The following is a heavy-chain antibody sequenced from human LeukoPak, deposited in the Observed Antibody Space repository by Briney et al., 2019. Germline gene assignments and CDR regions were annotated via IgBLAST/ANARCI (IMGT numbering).Heavy chain of an antibody. J-gene: IGHJ3*02. CDR3: ARQVGATTDAFDI. Sequence: GGSLRLSCAASGFTFSSYAMHWVRQAPGKGLEWVAVISYDGSNKYYADSVKGRFTISRDNSKNTLYLQMNSLRAEDTAVYYCARQVGATTDAFDIWGQGTMVTVSS. V-gene: IGHV3-30*04. CDR1: GFTFSSYA. D-gene: IGHD1-26*01. CDR2: ISYDGSNK.